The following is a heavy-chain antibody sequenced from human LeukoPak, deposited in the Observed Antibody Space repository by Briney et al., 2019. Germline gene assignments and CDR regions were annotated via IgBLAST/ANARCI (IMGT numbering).Heavy chain of an antibody. CDR3: ASFFTRITMIVVVTNY. J-gene: IGHJ4*02. V-gene: IGHV3-23*01. CDR2: ISGSGGST. Sequence: GGSLRLSCAASGFTFSSYAMSWVRQAPGKGLEWVSAISGSGGSTYYADSVKGRFTTSRDNSKNTLYLQMNSLRAEDTAVYYCASFFTRITMIVVVTNYWGQGTLVTVSS. D-gene: IGHD3-22*01. CDR1: GFTFSSYA.